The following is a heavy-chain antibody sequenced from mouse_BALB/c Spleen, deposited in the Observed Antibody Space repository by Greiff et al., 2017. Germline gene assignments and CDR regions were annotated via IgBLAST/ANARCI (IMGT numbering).Heavy chain of an antibody. V-gene: IGHV1-5*01. J-gene: IGHJ3*01. CDR3: TRTMITTGAWFAY. D-gene: IGHD2-4*01. Sequence: VQLKQSGTVLARPGASVKMSCKASGYTFTSYWMHWVNQRPGQGLEWIGAIYPGNSDTSYNQKFKGKAKLTAVTSTSTAYMELSSLTNEDSAVYYCTRTMITTGAWFAYWGQGTLVTVSA. CDR2: IYPGNSDT. CDR1: GYTFTSYW.